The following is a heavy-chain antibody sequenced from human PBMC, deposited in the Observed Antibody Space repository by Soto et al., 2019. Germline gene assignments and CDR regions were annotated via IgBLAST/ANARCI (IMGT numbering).Heavy chain of an antibody. J-gene: IGHJ4*02. CDR3: ARGVSAGVDY. Sequence: QVQLVQSGAEVREPGASVKVSCKASGYSFTSLDINWVRQTAGQGLEWMGRMQPSTGRTGYAQKFQGRVTMTRDTSINTAYMDLTTLTSDDTAFYYCARGVSAGVDYWGQGTLVTVSS. CDR2: MQPSTGRT. V-gene: IGHV1-8*01. CDR1: GYSFTSLD. D-gene: IGHD1-26*01.